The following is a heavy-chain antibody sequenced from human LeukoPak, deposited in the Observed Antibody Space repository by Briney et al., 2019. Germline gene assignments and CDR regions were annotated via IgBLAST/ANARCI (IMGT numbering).Heavy chain of an antibody. Sequence: GGSLRLSCAASGFTFRNAWMSWVRQAPGKGLEWVGRIKSKTDGRTTDYAAPVKGRFTISRDESKDTLYLQINNLKSADTAVYYCTTRTWADGFDIWGPGTVLTVSS. D-gene: IGHD2-2*01. CDR3: TTRTWADGFDI. J-gene: IGHJ3*02. CDR2: IKSKTDGRTT. CDR1: GFTFRNAW. V-gene: IGHV3-15*01.